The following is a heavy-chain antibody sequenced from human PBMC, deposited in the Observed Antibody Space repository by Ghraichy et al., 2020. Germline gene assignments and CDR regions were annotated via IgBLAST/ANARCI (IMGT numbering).Heavy chain of an antibody. CDR2: INHSGSP. J-gene: IGHJ4*02. CDR1: GGSFSGYY. V-gene: IGHV4-34*01. CDR3: ARGHLGLTGAPVDY. D-gene: IGHD7-27*01. Sequence: SETLSLTCAVYGGSFSGYYWRWIRQPPGKGLEWIGEINHSGSPNYNPSLKSRVTISVDTSKNQFSLKLSSVTAADTAVYYCARGHLGLTGAPVDYWGQGTLVTVSA.